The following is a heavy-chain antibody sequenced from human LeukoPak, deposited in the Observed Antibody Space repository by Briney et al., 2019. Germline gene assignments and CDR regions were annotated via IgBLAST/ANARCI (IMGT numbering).Heavy chain of an antibody. CDR3: VKDRGGSPFYGMDV. J-gene: IGHJ6*02. CDR2: ISGSGGAGT. V-gene: IGHV3-23*01. CDR1: GFTFSSYA. D-gene: IGHD1-26*01. Sequence: GGSLRLSCAASGFTFSSYAMSWVRQAPGKGLEWVSTISGSGGAGTYYPDSVKGRFTISRDNSKNTLYLPMNSLRAEDTAVYYCVKDRGGSPFYGMDVWGQGTTVTVSS.